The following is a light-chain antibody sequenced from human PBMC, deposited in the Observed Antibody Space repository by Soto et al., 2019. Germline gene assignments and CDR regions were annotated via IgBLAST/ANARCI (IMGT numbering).Light chain of an antibody. J-gene: IGLJ2*01. CDR2: SNN. V-gene: IGLV1-44*01. Sequence: QSVLTQPPSASWTPGQRVTISCSGSSSNIGSNTVNWYQQLPGTAPKLVIYSNNQRPSGVPDRFSGSKSGTSASLAISGFQSEDEADYYCVAWDDSLNGYVVFGGGTKVTVL. CDR3: VAWDDSLNGYVV. CDR1: SSNIGSNT.